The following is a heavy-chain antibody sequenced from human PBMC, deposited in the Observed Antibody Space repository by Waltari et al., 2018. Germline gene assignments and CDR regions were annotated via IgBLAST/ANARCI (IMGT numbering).Heavy chain of an antibody. J-gene: IGHJ4*02. D-gene: IGHD1-1*01. CDR2: LYSGGGT. Sequence: EVQLVESGGGLIQPGGSLRLSCAVSGFSVTRNYFTWPRKAPGKGLEWVAVLYSGGGTYYTDSVKGRFTISRDNSNNTLDLQMTGLRADDTAVYFCARLKQLVYYFDSWGQGTQVTVSS. V-gene: IGHV3-53*01. CDR3: ARLKQLVYYFDS. CDR1: GFSVTRNY.